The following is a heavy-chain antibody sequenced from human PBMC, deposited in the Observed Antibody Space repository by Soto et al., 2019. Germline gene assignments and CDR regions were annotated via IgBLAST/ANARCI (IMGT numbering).Heavy chain of an antibody. CDR2: ISGSGGSP. CDR3: AKARCNTPNCYVPDY. D-gene: IGHD2-15*01. J-gene: IGHJ4*02. CDR1: GFTFSTYT. V-gene: IGHV3-23*01. Sequence: EVQLLESGGGLVQPGGSLRLSCAASGFTFSTYTMSWVRQAPGKGLEWVSVISGSGGSPSYADSVQGRFTISRDNPKNTLYLQMSSLRVEDTAMYYCAKARCNTPNCYVPDYWGQGTLVTVCS.